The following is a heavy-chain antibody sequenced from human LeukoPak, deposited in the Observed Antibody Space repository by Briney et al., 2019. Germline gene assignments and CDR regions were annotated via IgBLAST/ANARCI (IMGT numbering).Heavy chain of an antibody. Sequence: ASVKVSCKASGYTFTGYYMHWARQAPGQGLEWMGWINPNSGGTNYAQKFQGRVTMTRDTSISTAYMELSRLRSDDTAVYYCARLISGYDYGRFDYWGQGTLVTVSS. J-gene: IGHJ4*02. D-gene: IGHD5-12*01. CDR3: ARLISGYDYGRFDY. CDR1: GYTFTGYY. V-gene: IGHV1-2*02. CDR2: INPNSGGT.